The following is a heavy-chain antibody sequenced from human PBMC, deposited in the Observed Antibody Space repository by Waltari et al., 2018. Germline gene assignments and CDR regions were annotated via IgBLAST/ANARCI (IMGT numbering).Heavy chain of an antibody. J-gene: IGHJ4*02. CDR1: GYTFTSYA. Sequence: QVQLVQSGAEVKKPGASVKVSCKASGYTFTSYAMHWVRQAPGQRLEWMGWINAGNGNTKYSQKFQGRGTTTADKSTSTAYMELSSLRSEDTAVYYCASHIAVAGPYYFDYWGQGTLVTVSS. D-gene: IGHD6-19*01. V-gene: IGHV1-3*01. CDR2: INAGNGNT. CDR3: ASHIAVAGPYYFDY.